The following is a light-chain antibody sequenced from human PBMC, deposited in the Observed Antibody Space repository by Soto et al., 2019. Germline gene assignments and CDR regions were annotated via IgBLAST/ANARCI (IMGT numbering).Light chain of an antibody. Sequence: QSALTQPASVSGSPGQSLTISCTGTSSVIGGYNYVSWYQQHPGKAPKLMLYDVVTRPSGVSSRFSGSKSGNTASLTISGLQAEDEADYYCSSYISTSTLVFGTGTKVTVL. V-gene: IGLV2-14*01. J-gene: IGLJ1*01. CDR1: SSVIGGYNY. CDR3: SSYISTSTLV. CDR2: DVV.